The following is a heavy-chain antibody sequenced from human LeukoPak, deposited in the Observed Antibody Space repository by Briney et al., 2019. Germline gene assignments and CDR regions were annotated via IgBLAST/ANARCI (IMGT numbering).Heavy chain of an antibody. J-gene: IGHJ6*02. CDR3: ARTRPLEYYGMDV. Sequence: PGGSLRLSCAASGNYWMHWVRQVPGKGLVWVSHINSDGSSTSYADSVKGRFTISRDNAKNTLYLQMNSLRAEDTAVYYCARTRPLEYYGMDVWGQGTTVAVSS. CDR1: GNYW. CDR2: INSDGSST. V-gene: IGHV3-74*01. D-gene: IGHD2-2*01.